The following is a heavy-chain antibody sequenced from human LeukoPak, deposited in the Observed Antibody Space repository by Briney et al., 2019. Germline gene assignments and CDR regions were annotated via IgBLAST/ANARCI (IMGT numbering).Heavy chain of an antibody. Sequence: GASVNVSFKASGYTFTGYYMHWVRQAPGQGLEWMGRINPNSGGTNYAQKFQGRVTMTRDTSISTAYMELSRLRSDDTAVYYCARVGRGRWLQNNWFDPWGQGTLVTVSS. CDR1: GYTFTGYY. CDR2: INPNSGGT. J-gene: IGHJ5*02. CDR3: ARVGRGRWLQNNWFDP. D-gene: IGHD5-24*01. V-gene: IGHV1-2*06.